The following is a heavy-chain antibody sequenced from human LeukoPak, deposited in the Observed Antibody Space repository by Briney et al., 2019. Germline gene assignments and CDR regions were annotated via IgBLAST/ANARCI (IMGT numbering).Heavy chain of an antibody. Sequence: ASVKVPCKASGFTFTSSAVQWVRQARGQRLEWIGWIVVGSGNTNYAQKFQERVTITRDMSTSTAYMELSSLRSEDTAVYYCAAARSLPLYYYYGMDVWGQGATVTVSS. V-gene: IGHV1-58*01. J-gene: IGHJ6*02. D-gene: IGHD1-26*01. CDR2: IVVGSGNT. CDR3: AAARSLPLYYYYGMDV. CDR1: GFTFTSSA.